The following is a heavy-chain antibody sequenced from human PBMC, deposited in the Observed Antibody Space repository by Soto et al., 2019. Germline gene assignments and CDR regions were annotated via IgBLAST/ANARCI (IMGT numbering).Heavy chain of an antibody. CDR2: IAYDGRNK. CDR1: GFTFSSYA. D-gene: IGHD1-1*01. CDR3: ARELERVFDY. J-gene: IGHJ4*02. Sequence: QVQLVESGGGVVQPGRSLRLSCAASGFTFSSYAMHWVRQAPGKGLEWVAVIAYDGRNKYYADSVKGRFTISRDNSKNTLYLQMNSLRSEDTDVYYCARELERVFDYWGQGTLVTVSS. V-gene: IGHV3-30*04.